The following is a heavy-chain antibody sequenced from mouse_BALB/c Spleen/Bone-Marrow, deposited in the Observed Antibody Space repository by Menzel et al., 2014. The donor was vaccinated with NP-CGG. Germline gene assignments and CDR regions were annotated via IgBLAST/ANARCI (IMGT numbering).Heavy chain of an antibody. Sequence: VQLQQSGAELVKPGASVKLSCKASGYTFTSYYMYWVKQRPGQGLEWIGEINPSSGGTNFNEKFKSKATLTVDKSSSTAYMQLSSLTSEDSAVYYCIYYGNPYAMDYWGQGTSVTVSS. V-gene: IGHV1S81*02. CDR2: INPSSGGT. D-gene: IGHD2-1*01. J-gene: IGHJ4*01. CDR3: IYYGNPYAMDY. CDR1: GYTFTSYY.